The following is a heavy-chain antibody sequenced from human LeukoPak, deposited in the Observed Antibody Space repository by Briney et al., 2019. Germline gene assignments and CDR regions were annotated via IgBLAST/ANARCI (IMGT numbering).Heavy chain of an antibody. CDR2: ISSSSSYI. CDR1: GFTFSSYS. CDR3: ARDPTNGYYDSSGYPKIQRVPVDY. V-gene: IGHV3-21*01. D-gene: IGHD3-22*01. Sequence: GGSLRLSCAAPGFTFSSYSMNWVRQAPGKGLEWVSSISSSSSYIYYADSVKGRFTISRDNAKNSLYLQMNSLRAEDTAVYYCARDPTNGYYDSSGYPKIQRVPVDYWGQGTLVTVSS. J-gene: IGHJ4*02.